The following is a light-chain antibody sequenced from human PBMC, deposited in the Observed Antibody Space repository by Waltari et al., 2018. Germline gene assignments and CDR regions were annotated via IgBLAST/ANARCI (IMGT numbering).Light chain of an antibody. Sequence: EIVLTQSPATLSLSPGERATLSCRASQSVSSYVAWYQQKPGQAPRLLIYDASNRATGIPARFSGRGSGTDFTLTISSLEPEDFAVYYFQQRSNWPPLSTFGPGTKVDIK. CDR2: DAS. CDR1: QSVSSY. J-gene: IGKJ3*01. V-gene: IGKV3-11*01. CDR3: QQRSNWPPLST.